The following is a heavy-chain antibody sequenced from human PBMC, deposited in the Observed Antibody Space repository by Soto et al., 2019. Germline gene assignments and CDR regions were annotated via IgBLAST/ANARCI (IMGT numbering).Heavy chain of an antibody. CDR2: ISAYNGNT. CDR1: GYTFTSYG. Sequence: ASVKVSCKASGYTFTSYGISWVRQAPGQGLEWMGWISAYNGNTNYAQKLQGRVTMTTDTSTSTAYMELRSLRSDDTAVYYCASITGTIGIDYYYYGMDVRGQGTTVTVSS. CDR3: ASITGTIGIDYYYYGMDV. J-gene: IGHJ6*02. D-gene: IGHD1-7*01. V-gene: IGHV1-18*01.